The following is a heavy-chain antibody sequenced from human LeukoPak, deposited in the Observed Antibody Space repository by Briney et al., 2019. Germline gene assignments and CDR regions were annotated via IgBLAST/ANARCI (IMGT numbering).Heavy chain of an antibody. CDR3: AKGALYYYDSSGYYHDY. Sequence: GGSLRLSCAASGFTFSSYAMSWVRQAPGKGLEWVSAISGSGGSTYYADSVKGRFTISRDNSKNTMYLQMNSLRAEDTAVYYCAKGALYYYDSSGYYHDYWGQGTLVTVSS. D-gene: IGHD3-22*01. J-gene: IGHJ4*02. V-gene: IGHV3-23*01. CDR2: ISGSGGST. CDR1: GFTFSSYA.